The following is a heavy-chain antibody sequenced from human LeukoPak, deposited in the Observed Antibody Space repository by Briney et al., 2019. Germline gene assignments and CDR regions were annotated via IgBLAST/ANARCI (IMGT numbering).Heavy chain of an antibody. V-gene: IGHV4-61*01. CDR1: GGSVSSGSYY. CDR2: IYYSGST. CDR3: ARDRSNWNDAPDYYYYGMDV. Sequence: SETLSLTCTVSGGSVSSGSYYWSWIRQPPGKGLEWIGYIYYSGSTNYNPSLKSRVTISVDTSKNQFSLKLSSVTAADTAVYYCARDRSNWNDAPDYYYYGMDVWGQGTTVTVSS. D-gene: IGHD1-20*01. J-gene: IGHJ6*02.